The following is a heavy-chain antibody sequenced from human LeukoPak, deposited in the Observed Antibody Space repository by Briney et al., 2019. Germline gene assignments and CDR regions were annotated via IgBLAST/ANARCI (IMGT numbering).Heavy chain of an antibody. D-gene: IGHD6-13*01. CDR1: GFTFSNAW. V-gene: IGHV3-48*01. J-gene: IGHJ4*02. CDR3: ARGRDYSSSPFDS. Sequence: GGSLRLSCAASGFTFSNAWMSWVRQAPGKGLEWVSYISGGSGTIYYADSVKGRFTISRDNGKSSLYLQMNSLRAGDTAVYYCARGRDYSSSPFDSWGQGTLVTVSS. CDR2: ISGGSGTI.